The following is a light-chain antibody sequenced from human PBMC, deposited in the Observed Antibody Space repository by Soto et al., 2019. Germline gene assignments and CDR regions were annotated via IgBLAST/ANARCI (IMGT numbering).Light chain of an antibody. CDR2: GAS. V-gene: IGKV3-20*01. CDR3: QQHGSSPWT. J-gene: IGKJ1*01. Sequence: ARQSVSSSYLAWYQQRPGQAPRLLIYGASIRATGIPDRFSGSGSGTDFTLTISRLEPEDFAVYFCQQHGSSPWTCGHGPKGDIK. CDR1: QSVSSSY.